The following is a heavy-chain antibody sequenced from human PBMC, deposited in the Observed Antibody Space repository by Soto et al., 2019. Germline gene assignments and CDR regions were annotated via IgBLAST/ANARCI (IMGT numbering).Heavy chain of an antibody. CDR1: GFTVSSNY. J-gene: IGHJ6*02. Sequence: GGTLRLSCSASGFTVSSNYMSWVRQAPGKGLEWVSVIYSGGSTYYADSVKGRFTISRDNSKNTLYLQMNSLRAEDTAVYYCARDQASYGMDVWGQGTTVTVSS. CDR2: IYSGGST. CDR3: ARDQASYGMDV. V-gene: IGHV3-53*01.